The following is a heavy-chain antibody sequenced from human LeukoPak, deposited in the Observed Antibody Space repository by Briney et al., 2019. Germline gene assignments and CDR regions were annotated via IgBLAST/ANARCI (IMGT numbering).Heavy chain of an antibody. CDR2: IYYSGST. CDR3: GRAPDY. CDR1: GCSISSDSYY. J-gene: IGHJ4*02. Sequence: SETLSLTCTVSGCSISSDSYYGGWIRQPPGKGLEWIGSIYYSGSTYYNPSLKSRVTISVDTSRKQFYLKMSSVTAADTAVYYCGRAPDYWGQGTLVTVSS. V-gene: IGHV4-39*01.